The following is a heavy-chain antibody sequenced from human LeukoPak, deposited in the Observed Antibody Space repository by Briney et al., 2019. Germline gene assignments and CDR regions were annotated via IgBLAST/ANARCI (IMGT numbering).Heavy chain of an antibody. J-gene: IGHJ4*02. CDR2: INSDGSST. V-gene: IGHV3-74*01. CDR1: GFTFSSYW. D-gene: IGHD3-10*01. Sequence: GGSLRLSCAASGFTFSSYWMHWVRQAPGKGLVWVSRINSDGSSTSYADSVKGRFTISRDNAKNSLYLQMNSLRVEDTAVFYCARVPFTMGYYGSVTFYGFDSWGQGTLVTVSS. CDR3: ARVPFTMGYYGSVTFYGFDS.